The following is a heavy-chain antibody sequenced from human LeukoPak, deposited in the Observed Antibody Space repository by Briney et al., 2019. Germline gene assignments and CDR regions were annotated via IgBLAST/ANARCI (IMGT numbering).Heavy chain of an antibody. Sequence: GASVKVSCKASGYTFTSYGISWVRQAPGQGLEWMGWISAYNGNTNYAQKLQGRITMTTDTSTSTAYMELRSLRSDDTAVYYCARETPYYCDSSGSDYWGQGTLVTVSS. CDR3: ARETPYYCDSSGSDY. J-gene: IGHJ4*02. V-gene: IGHV1-18*01. CDR2: ISAYNGNT. CDR1: GYTFTSYG. D-gene: IGHD3-22*01.